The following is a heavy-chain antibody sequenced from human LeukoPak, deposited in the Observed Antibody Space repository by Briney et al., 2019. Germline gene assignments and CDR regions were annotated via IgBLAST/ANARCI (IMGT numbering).Heavy chain of an antibody. J-gene: IGHJ4*02. Sequence: GGSLRLSCSVSGLTFSIYGMGWVRQSPGKGLEWVSAISGSGSGNIINYADSVRGRFTISRDDYTNTVHLQMNSLRVEDTAVYYCTNHKSAFEFWGQGTLVTVSS. V-gene: IGHV3-23*01. D-gene: IGHD2/OR15-2a*01. CDR2: ISGSGSGNII. CDR3: TNHKSAFEF. CDR1: GLTFSIYG.